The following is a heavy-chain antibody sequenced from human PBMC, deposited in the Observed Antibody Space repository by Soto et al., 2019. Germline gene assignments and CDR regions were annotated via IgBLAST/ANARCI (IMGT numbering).Heavy chain of an antibody. J-gene: IGHJ4*02. D-gene: IGHD5-12*01. Sequence: GGSLRLSCAASGFTFSSYSMNWVRQAPGKGLEWVSCISSSSTYIYYADSVRGRFTISRDDAKNSLYLHMNSLRAEDTAVYYCARVFPGYTGYDSDYWGQGTLVTVSS. CDR1: GFTFSSYS. V-gene: IGHV3-21*01. CDR3: ARVFPGYTGYDSDY. CDR2: ISSSSTYI.